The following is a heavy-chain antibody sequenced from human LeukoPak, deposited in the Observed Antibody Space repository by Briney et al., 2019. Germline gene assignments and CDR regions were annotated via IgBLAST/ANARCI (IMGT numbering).Heavy chain of an antibody. Sequence: GRSLRLSCAASGFTFSSYEMNWVRQAPGPGLEWVSYISSSGSTIYYADSVKGRFTISRDNAKNSLYLQMNSLRAEDTAVYYCASERTYYYDSSGYPPTHWGQGTLVTVSS. D-gene: IGHD3-22*01. CDR3: ASERTYYYDSSGYPPTH. J-gene: IGHJ4*02. V-gene: IGHV3-48*03. CDR1: GFTFSSYE. CDR2: ISSSGSTI.